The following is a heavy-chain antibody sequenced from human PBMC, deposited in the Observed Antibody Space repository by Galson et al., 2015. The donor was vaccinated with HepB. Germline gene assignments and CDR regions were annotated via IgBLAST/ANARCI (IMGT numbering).Heavy chain of an antibody. V-gene: IGHV3-30*03. CDR3: AVRDYGDYVFQYALMDV. J-gene: IGHJ6*02. CDR1: GFTFSSYG. CDR2: ISYDGSNK. Sequence: SLRLSCAASGFTFSSYGMHWVRQAPGKGLEWVAVISYDGSNKYYADSVKGRFTISRDNSKNTLYLQMNSLRAEDTAVYYCAVRDYGDYVFQYALMDVWGQGTTVTVSS. D-gene: IGHD4-17*01.